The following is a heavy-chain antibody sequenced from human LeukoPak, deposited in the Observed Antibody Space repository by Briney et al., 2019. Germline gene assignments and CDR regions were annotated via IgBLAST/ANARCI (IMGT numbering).Heavy chain of an antibody. CDR3: AREWQLERHVDY. CDR2: INPNSGGT. V-gene: IGHV1-2*06. D-gene: IGHD1-1*01. Sequence: GASVKVSCKASGYTFTGYYMHWVRQAPGQGLEWMGRINPNSGGTNYAQKFQGRVTMTRDTSISTAYMELGRLRSDDTAVYYCAREWQLERHVDYWGQGTLVTVSS. J-gene: IGHJ4*02. CDR1: GYTFTGYY.